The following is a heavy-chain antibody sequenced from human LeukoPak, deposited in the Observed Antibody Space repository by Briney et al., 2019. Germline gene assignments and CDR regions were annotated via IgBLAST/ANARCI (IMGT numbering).Heavy chain of an antibody. CDR2: ISAYNGNT. CDR1: GYTFTSYG. D-gene: IGHD6-13*01. CDR3: ARDGVPYSSSWYGDD. Sequence: ASVKVSCKASGYTFTSYGISWVRQAPGQGLEWMGWISAYNGNTNYAQKLQGRVTMTTDTSTSTAYMELRSLRSDDTAVYYCARDGVPYSSSWYGDDWGQGTLVTVSS. J-gene: IGHJ4*02. V-gene: IGHV1-18*01.